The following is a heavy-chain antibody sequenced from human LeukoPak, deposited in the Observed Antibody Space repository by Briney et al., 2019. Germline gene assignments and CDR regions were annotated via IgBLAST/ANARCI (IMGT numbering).Heavy chain of an antibody. CDR2: INPNSGST. V-gene: IGHV1-2*02. CDR1: GYTFTGYY. CDR3: ARVVGYYGSGSPSP. J-gene: IGHJ5*02. Sequence: GASVKVSCKASGYTFTGYYMHWVRQAPGQGLEWMGWINPNSGSTNYAQKFQGRVTMTRDTSISTAYMELSRLRSDDTAVYYCARVVGYYGSGSPSPWGQGTLVTVSS. D-gene: IGHD3-10*01.